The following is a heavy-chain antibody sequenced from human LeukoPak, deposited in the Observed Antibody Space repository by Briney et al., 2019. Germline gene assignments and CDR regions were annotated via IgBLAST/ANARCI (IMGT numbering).Heavy chain of an antibody. CDR1: GFTFSSYS. J-gene: IGHJ4*02. CDR3: ARDPDDYDFWSGYYCQ. D-gene: IGHD3-3*01. Sequence: GGSLRLSCAASGFTFSSYSMNWVRQAPGKGLEWVSSISSSSSYIYYADSVKGRFTISRDNAKNSLYPQMNSLRAEDTAVYYCARDPDDYDFWSGYYCQWGQGTLVTVSS. CDR2: ISSSSSYI. V-gene: IGHV3-21*04.